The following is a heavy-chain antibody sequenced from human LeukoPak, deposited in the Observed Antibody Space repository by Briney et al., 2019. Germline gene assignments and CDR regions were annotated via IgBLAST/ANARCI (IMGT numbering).Heavy chain of an antibody. D-gene: IGHD3-22*01. CDR3: ARSYYYDSSGYGKFDY. CDR1: GGTFSSYS. J-gene: IGHJ4*02. Sequence: SCKASGGTFSSYSMNWVRQAPGKGLEWVSSISSSSSYIYYADSVKGRFTISRDNAKNSLYLQMNSLRAEDTAVYYCARSYYYDSSGYGKFDYWGQGTLVTVSS. CDR2: ISSSSSYI. V-gene: IGHV3-21*01.